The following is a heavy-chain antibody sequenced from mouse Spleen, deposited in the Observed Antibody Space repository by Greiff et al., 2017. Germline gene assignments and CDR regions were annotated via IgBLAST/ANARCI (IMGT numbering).Heavy chain of an antibody. J-gene: IGHJ3*01. CDR2: IDPSDSYT. D-gene: IGHD2-5*01. V-gene: IGHV1-69*01. Sequence: QVQLKESGAELVMPGASVKLSCKASGYTFTSYWMHWVKQRPGQGLEWIGEIDPSDSYTNYNQKFKGKATLTVDKSSSTAYMQLSSLTSEDSAVYYCARNYYSNYGGFYWGQGTLVTVSA. CDR1: GYTFTSYW. CDR3: ARNYYSNYGGFY.